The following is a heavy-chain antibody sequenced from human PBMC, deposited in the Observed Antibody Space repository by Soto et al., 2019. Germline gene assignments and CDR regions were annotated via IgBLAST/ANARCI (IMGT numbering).Heavy chain of an antibody. J-gene: IGHJ6*02. CDR1: GFTFSSYS. V-gene: IGHV3-21*01. Sequence: SGGSLRLSCAASGFTFSSYSMNWVRQAPGKGLEWVSSISSSSSYIYYADSVKGRFTISRDNAKNSLYLQMNSLRAEDTAVYYCARDLILPRFLEWLPPGGGMDVWGQGTTVTVSS. CDR2: ISSSSSYI. CDR3: ARDLILPRFLEWLPPGGGMDV. D-gene: IGHD3-3*01.